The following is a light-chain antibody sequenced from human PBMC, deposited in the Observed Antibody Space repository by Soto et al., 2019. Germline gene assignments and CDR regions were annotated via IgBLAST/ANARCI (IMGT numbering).Light chain of an antibody. CDR3: NSYTSSTTRV. Sequence: QSALTQPASVSGSPGQSITISCTGTSSDVGAYNYVSWYQQHPGKAPKLMIYEVSNRPSGVSNRFSGSKSDNTASLTISGLQAEDEADYYCNSYTSSTTRVFGGGTKVTVL. CDR1: SSDVGAYNY. J-gene: IGLJ3*02. CDR2: EVS. V-gene: IGLV2-14*01.